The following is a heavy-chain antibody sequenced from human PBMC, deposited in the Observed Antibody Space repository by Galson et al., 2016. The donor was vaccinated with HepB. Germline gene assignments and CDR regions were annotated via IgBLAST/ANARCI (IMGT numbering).Heavy chain of an antibody. Sequence: PALVKPTQTLTLTCTLSGVSLNNNAMAVGWIRQPPGKALEWLALIYWHDDQRYSPSLKSRLTITKDASKNQVVLTMTNMDPVDTAPYYCAHRPSYYGSGSTSFDSWGQGTMVTVSS. V-gene: IGHV2-5*08. CDR1: GVSLNNNAMA. CDR2: IYWHDDQ. CDR3: AHRPSYYGSGSTSFDS. J-gene: IGHJ3*02. D-gene: IGHD3-10*01.